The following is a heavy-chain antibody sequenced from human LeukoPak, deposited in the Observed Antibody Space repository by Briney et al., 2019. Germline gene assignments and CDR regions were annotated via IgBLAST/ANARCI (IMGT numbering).Heavy chain of an antibody. Sequence: SETLSLTCTVSGGSIGSYYWSWIRQPPGKGLEWIGYIYYSGSTNYNPSLKSRVTISVDTSKSQFSLKLSSVTAADTAVYYCARDRGYSDYWGQGTLVTVSS. CDR1: GGSIGSYY. V-gene: IGHV4-59*01. J-gene: IGHJ4*02. CDR3: ARDRGYSDY. CDR2: IYYSGST.